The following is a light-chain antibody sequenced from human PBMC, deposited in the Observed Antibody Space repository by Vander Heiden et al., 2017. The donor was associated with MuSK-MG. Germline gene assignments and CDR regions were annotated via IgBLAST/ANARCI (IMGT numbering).Light chain of an antibody. CDR1: QSVSSY. Sequence: EIVLTQSPATLSLSPGERATLSCRASQSVSSYLAWYQQKPGQAPRLLIYDASNRATGIPARFSGSGSGTDFTLTISSLEPEEFAVYYCQQRSNGHPALFTFGHGTKVDIK. CDR3: QQRSNGHPALFT. V-gene: IGKV3-11*01. J-gene: IGKJ3*01. CDR2: DAS.